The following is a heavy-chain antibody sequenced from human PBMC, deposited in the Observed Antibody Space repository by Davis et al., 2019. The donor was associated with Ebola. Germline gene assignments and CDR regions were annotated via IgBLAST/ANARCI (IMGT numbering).Heavy chain of an antibody. CDR2: IYYGGNT. Sequence: MPGGSLRLSCSVSGGSISNVNYYWGWIRQPPGKGLEWIGSIYYGGNTYYSPSLKSRVTMSVDTSKNQFSLKLRSVTAADTAVYYCARQNVAVVPAPDYWGQGTLVTVSS. V-gene: IGHV4-39*01. CDR1: GGSISNVNYY. J-gene: IGHJ4*01. CDR3: ARQNVAVVPAPDY. D-gene: IGHD2-15*01.